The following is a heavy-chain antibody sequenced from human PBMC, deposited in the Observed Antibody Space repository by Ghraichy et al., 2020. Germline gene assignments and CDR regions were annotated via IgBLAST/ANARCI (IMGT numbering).Heavy chain of an antibody. J-gene: IGHJ3*02. V-gene: IGHV4-39*07. D-gene: IGHD5-24*01. Sequence: SETLSLTCTVSGGSISRSYYWDWIRQPPGKGLEWIGSVYYSGSTYYNPSLRSRVTISVDTSKNQFSLKLSSVTAADTAVYYCARENYAFDIWGQGTTVTVYS. CDR1: GGSISRSYY. CDR3: ARENYAFDI. CDR2: VYYSGST.